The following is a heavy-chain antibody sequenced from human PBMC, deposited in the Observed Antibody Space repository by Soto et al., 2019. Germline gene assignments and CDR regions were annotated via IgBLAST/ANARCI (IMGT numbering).Heavy chain of an antibody. CDR3: ARGRNCRSTSSYYYYMDV. J-gene: IGHJ6*03. CDR1: CRSFSCYY. Sequence: SETLSLTCAFYCRSFSCYYWSLIRPPPGKGLGWIGEINHSGSTNYNQSLKSRVTISVDTSKNQFSLKLSSVTAADTAVYYCARGRNCRSTSSYYYYMDVWGKGTTVTVSS. V-gene: IGHV4-34*01. CDR2: INHSGST. D-gene: IGHD2-2*01.